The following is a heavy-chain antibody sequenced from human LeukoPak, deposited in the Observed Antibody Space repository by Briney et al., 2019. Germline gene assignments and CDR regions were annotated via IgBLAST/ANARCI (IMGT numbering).Heavy chain of an antibody. Sequence: GGSLRLSCAASGFIFSDYSVNWVRQAPGKGLEWVSSNSSRSSYIYYTDSVKGRFTISRDNAKNSLYLQMNSLRAEDTAVYYCARVGAIDYFDYWGQGTLVTVSS. D-gene: IGHD1-26*01. CDR2: NSSRSSYI. CDR1: GFIFSDYS. V-gene: IGHV3-21*01. CDR3: ARVGAIDYFDY. J-gene: IGHJ4*02.